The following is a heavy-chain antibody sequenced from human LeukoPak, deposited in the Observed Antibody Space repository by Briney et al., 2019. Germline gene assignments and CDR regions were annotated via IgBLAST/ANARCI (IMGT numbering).Heavy chain of an antibody. CDR2: INPNSGGT. Sequence: ASVKVSCKASGYTFTGYYMHWVRQAPGQGLEWMGWINPNSGGTNYAQKFQGRVTMTRDTSISTAYMELSRLRSDDTAVYYCARSQWDYPSRCDPWGQGTLDTVFS. V-gene: IGHV1-2*02. D-gene: IGHD1-7*01. J-gene: IGHJ5*02. CDR1: GYTFTGYY. CDR3: ARSQWDYPSRCDP.